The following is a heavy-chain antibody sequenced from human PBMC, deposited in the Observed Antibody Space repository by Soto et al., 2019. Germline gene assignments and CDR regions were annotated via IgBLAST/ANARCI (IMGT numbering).Heavy chain of an antibody. J-gene: IGHJ5*02. CDR2: ISGSGGRT. D-gene: IGHD3-22*01. CDR3: ENITMIGT. Sequence: EVQLLESGGGLVQPGGSLRLSCAASGFTFSSYAMSWVRQAPGRGLEWVSAISGSGGRTYYADSVNGRFTISRNNSRHTLYLQMNSLRAEDTTVYYCENITMIGTWGQGTLVSVSS. CDR1: GFTFSSYA. V-gene: IGHV3-23*01.